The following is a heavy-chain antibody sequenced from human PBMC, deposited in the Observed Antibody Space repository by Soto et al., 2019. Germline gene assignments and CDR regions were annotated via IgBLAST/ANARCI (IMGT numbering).Heavy chain of an antibody. CDR2: IYPGDSDT. D-gene: IGHD3-9*01. J-gene: IGHJ4*02. Sequence: GESLKISCKGSGYSLTSHWIGWVRQMPGKGLEWMGIIYPGDSDTRYSPSFQGQVTISADKSISTAYLQWSSLKASDTAMYYCAKWDRHHIWTGYYFDYGGEETRSTAS. CDR1: GYSLTSHW. V-gene: IGHV5-51*01. CDR3: AKWDRHHIWTGYYFDY.